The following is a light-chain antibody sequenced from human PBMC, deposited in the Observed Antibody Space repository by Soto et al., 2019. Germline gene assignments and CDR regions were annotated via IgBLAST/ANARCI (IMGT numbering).Light chain of an antibody. V-gene: IGLV2-14*01. CDR3: SLYTSRSTLGGV. Sequence: QSALTQPASVSGSPGQSIIISCPGTSSDVAGYKYVSWYQQHPGKAPKLMIYDVSNRPSGVSNRFSGSKSGNTASLTISGLQAEDEADYYCSLYTSRSTLGGVFGTGNKVTVL. J-gene: IGLJ1*01. CDR2: DVS. CDR1: SSDVAGYKY.